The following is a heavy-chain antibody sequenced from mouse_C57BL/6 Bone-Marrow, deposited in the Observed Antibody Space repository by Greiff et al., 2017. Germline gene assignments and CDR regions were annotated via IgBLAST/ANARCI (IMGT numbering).Heavy chain of an antibody. J-gene: IGHJ2*01. D-gene: IGHD4-1*01. CDR1: GYTFTSYW. CDR3: GRSGPLGRRFDY. V-gene: IGHV1-55*01. CDR2: IYPTSGRT. Sequence: QVQLQQPGAELVKPGASVKMSCKASGYTFTSYWITWVKQRPGQGLEWIGDIYPTSGRTNYNEKFKSKAILTVDTSSNTAYMQLSSLTSGDSAVFYCGRSGPLGRRFDYWGQRTTLTVSS.